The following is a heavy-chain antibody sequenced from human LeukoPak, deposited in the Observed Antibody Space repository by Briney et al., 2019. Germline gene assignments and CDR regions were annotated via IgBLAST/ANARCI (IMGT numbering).Heavy chain of an antibody. CDR3: VRGASSIAALNPFWYFDL. CDR1: GYTFTSYY. Sequence: ASVKVSCKASGYTFTSYYMHWVRQGPGQGLEWMGIINPSGGSTSYAQKFQGRVAMTRDTSTNTVYMELSSLRSEDTAVFYCVRGASSIAALNPFWYFDLWGRGTLVTVSS. V-gene: IGHV1-46*01. CDR2: INPSGGST. D-gene: IGHD6-6*01. J-gene: IGHJ2*01.